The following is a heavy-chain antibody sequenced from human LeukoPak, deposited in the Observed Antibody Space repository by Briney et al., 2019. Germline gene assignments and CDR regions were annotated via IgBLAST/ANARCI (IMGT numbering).Heavy chain of an antibody. CDR1: GFTFGSYS. D-gene: IGHD3-9*01. Sequence: GGSLRLSCAASGFTFGSYSMNWVRQAPGKGLEWVSSISSSGTYVYYADSVKGRFTISRDNAKNSLSLQMNSLRADDAAVYYCARASSKQLAGYLPDGFDIWGQGTMVTVSS. CDR3: ARASSKQLAGYLPDGFDI. J-gene: IGHJ3*02. CDR2: ISSSGTYV. V-gene: IGHV3-21*01.